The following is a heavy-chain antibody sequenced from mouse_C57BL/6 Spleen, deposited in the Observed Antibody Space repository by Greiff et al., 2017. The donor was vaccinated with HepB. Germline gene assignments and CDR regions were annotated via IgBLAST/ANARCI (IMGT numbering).Heavy chain of an antibody. CDR1: GFSLTSYG. J-gene: IGHJ1*03. Sequence: VKVVESGPGLVQPSQSLSITCTVSGFSLTSYGVHWVRQSPGKGLEWLGVIWSGGSTDYNAAFISRLSISKDNSKSQVFFKMNSLQADDTAIYYCARGMVKDWYFDVWGTGTTVTVSS. D-gene: IGHD2-2*01. CDR3: ARGMVKDWYFDV. CDR2: IWSGGST. V-gene: IGHV2-2*01.